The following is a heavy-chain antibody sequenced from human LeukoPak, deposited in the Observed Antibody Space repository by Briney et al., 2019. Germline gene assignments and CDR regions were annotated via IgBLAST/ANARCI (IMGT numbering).Heavy chain of an antibody. CDR2: INWDSSSV. J-gene: IGHJ4*02. V-gene: IGHV3-9*01. Sequence: GGSLRLSCETSGFDFGDHAMHWVRQAPGKGLEWISRINWDSSSVTYADSVRGRFTISRDNAKNSLSLQMNSLRVEDTAFYYCARDMSYDSSGANFDFWGQGTLVTVSS. CDR1: GFDFGDHA. D-gene: IGHD3-22*01. CDR3: ARDMSYDSSGANFDF.